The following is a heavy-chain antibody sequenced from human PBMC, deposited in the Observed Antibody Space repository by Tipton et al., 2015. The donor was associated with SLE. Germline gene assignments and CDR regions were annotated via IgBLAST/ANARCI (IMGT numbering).Heavy chain of an antibody. CDR2: VFYSGSSDFYRA. V-gene: IGHV4-61*10. CDR3: AKYFYDATGYQSVDS. CDR1: GGSISSGGYY. J-gene: IGHJ4*02. Sequence: TLSLTCTVSGGSISSGGYYWSWIRQPAGKGLECLGYVFYSGSSDFYRAHYSPSLMSRVITSVDSSKNQFSLRLTSVTAADTAVYYCAKYFYDATGYQSVDSWGQGALVTVSS. D-gene: IGHD3-22*01.